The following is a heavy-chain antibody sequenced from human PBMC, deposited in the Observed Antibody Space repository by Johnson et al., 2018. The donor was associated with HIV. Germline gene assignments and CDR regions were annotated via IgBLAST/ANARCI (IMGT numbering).Heavy chain of an antibody. V-gene: IGHV3-30*04. CDR2: ISYDGNSR. D-gene: IGHD2-15*01. J-gene: IGHJ3*02. CDR1: GFTFSTYT. Sequence: QVQLVESGGGVVQPGRSLRLSCVASGFTFSTYTMHWVRQAPGKGLEWVALISYDGNSRYYADSVKCRFTISRDNSKNTLYLQMNSQRSEDTAVYYCARPGIVDIPAGAFDIWGQGTVVTVSS. CDR3: ARPGIVDIPAGAFDI.